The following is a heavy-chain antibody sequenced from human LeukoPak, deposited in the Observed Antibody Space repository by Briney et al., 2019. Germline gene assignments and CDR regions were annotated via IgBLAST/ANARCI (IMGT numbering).Heavy chain of an antibody. Sequence: ASVKVSCKASGYTFTSYYMHWVRQAPGQGLEWMGIINPSGGSTSYAQKFQGRVTMTRDTSTSTVYMQLRSLRSEDTAVYYCAGNYSDRSGPFSWSQGTLVTVSS. V-gene: IGHV1-46*01. CDR2: INPSGGST. CDR3: AGNYSDRSGPFS. J-gene: IGHJ4*02. CDR1: GYTFTSYY. D-gene: IGHD3-22*01.